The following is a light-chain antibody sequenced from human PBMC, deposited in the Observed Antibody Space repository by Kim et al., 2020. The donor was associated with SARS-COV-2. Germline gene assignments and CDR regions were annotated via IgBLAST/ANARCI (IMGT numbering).Light chain of an antibody. CDR1: SGSVSTTHY. Sequence: GGTVTLTCGVTSGSVSTTHYPSLYQQTPGQAPRTLIYTTSTRSSGGPDRFSGSILGNKAALTITGAQADDESDYYCVLYMGSGIWVFGGGTQLTVL. CDR3: VLYMGSGIWV. V-gene: IGLV8-61*01. J-gene: IGLJ3*02. CDR2: TTS.